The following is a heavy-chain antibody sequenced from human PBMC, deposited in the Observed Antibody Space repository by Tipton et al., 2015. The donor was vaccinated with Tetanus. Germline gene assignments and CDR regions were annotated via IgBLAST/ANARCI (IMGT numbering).Heavy chain of an antibody. CDR2: ISYDGSNK. V-gene: IGHV3-30*04. J-gene: IGHJ6*02. D-gene: IGHD5-12*01. CDR3: AGENGGYGFYYYYGMDV. CDR1: GFTFSSYA. Sequence: SLRLSCAASGFTFSSYAMHWVRQAPGKGLEWVAVISYDGSNKYYADSVKGRFTISRDNSKNTLYLQMNSLRAEDTAVYYCAGENGGYGFYYYYGMDVWGQGTTVTVSS.